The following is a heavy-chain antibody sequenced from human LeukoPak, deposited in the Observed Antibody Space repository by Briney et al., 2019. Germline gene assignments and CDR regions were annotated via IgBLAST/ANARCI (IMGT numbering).Heavy chain of an antibody. D-gene: IGHD6-19*01. J-gene: IGHJ6*03. Sequence: GASVKVSSKASGYTFTSYDINWVRQATGQGLEWMGWMNPNSGNTGYAQKFQGRVTMTRNTSISTAYMELSSPRAEDTAVYYCARGRRAGIIGVFAAAVAGTREYYYYYMDVWGKGTTVTVSS. CDR2: MNPNSGNT. V-gene: IGHV1-8*01. CDR1: GYTFTSYD. CDR3: ARGRRAGIIGVFAAAVAGTREYYYYYMDV.